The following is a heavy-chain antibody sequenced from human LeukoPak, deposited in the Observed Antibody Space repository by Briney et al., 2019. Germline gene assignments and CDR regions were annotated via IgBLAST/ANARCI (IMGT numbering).Heavy chain of an antibody. V-gene: IGHV2-70*04. CDR2: IDWDDDK. CDR3: ARSIVGARSHHFGY. Sequence: SGPALVKPTQILTLTCTFSGFSLSTSGMRVSWIRQPPGKALEWLARIDWDDDKFYSTSLKTRLTISKDTSKNQVVLTMTNMDPVDTATYYCARSIVGARSHHFGYWGQGTLVTVSS. D-gene: IGHD1-26*01. CDR1: GFSLSTSGMR. J-gene: IGHJ4*02.